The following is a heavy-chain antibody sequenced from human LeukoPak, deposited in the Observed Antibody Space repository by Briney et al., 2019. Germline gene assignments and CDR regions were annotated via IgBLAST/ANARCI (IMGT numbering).Heavy chain of an antibody. J-gene: IGHJ4*02. CDR3: AREAAGVAAAGIDY. D-gene: IGHD6-13*01. Sequence: SETLSLTCTVSGGPISSGGYYWSWIRQHPGKGLEWIGYIYYSGSTYYNPSLKSRVTISVDTSKNQFSLKLSSVTAADTAVYYCAREAAGVAAAGIDYWGQGTLVTVSS. V-gene: IGHV4-31*03. CDR2: IYYSGST. CDR1: GGPISSGGYY.